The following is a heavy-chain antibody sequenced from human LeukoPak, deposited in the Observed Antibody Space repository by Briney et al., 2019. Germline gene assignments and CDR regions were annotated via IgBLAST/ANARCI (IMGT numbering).Heavy chain of an antibody. V-gene: IGHV1-46*01. CDR2: IKHSGGST. D-gene: IGHD6-13*01. CDR1: GDVLTNYH. CDR3: ARDFSWSVDY. J-gene: IGHJ4*02. Sequence: ASVKVSCTASGDVLTNYHIHWVRQAPGQGLEWMGIIKHSGGSTTYAQKSQGRLTMTRDTSTGTVNMELSSLTSEDTAVYYCARDFSWSVDYWGQGALVTVSS.